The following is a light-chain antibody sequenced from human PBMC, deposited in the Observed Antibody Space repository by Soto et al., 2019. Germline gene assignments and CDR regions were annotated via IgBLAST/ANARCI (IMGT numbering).Light chain of an antibody. CDR3: QQYGSSPVT. CDR1: QSVSSSY. V-gene: IGKV3-20*01. Sequence: EIVLTQSPGTLSLSPGERATLSCRASQSVSSSYLAWYQQKPGQAPRLLIYGASSRATGIPDRFSGSGSGTDFTITIIRLEPEDFAVYYCQQYGSSPVTFGQGTRLEIK. CDR2: GAS. J-gene: IGKJ5*01.